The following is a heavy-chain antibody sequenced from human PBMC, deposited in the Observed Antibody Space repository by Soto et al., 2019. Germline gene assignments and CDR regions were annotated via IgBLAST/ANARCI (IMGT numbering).Heavy chain of an antibody. CDR3: ARSSGNYKYFDL. V-gene: IGHV3-72*01. D-gene: IGHD1-26*01. CDR2: TRNRANSYTT. J-gene: IGHJ2*01. CDR1: GFMFSDYY. Sequence: EVQLVESGGGLVQPGGSLRLSCVASGFMFSDYYMDWVRQAPGKGLEWVARTRNRANSYTTEYAASVKGRFTISRXXSKDSLYLQMNSLKIEDTAVYYCARSSGNYKYFDLWGRGTLVSVSS.